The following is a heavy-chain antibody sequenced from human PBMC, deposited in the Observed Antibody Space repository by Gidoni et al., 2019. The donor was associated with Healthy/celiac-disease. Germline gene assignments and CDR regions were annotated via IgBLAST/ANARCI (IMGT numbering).Heavy chain of an antibody. Sequence: QLQLQESGPGLVKPSETLSLTCPVSGGSIRSRSYYWGWIRQPPGKGLEWIGSIYYSGSTYYNPSLKSRVTISVDTSKNQFSLKLSSVTAADTAVYYCARLYFVVVTAMKFDPWGQGTLVTVSS. D-gene: IGHD2-21*02. V-gene: IGHV4-39*01. CDR3: ARLYFVVVTAMKFDP. CDR2: IYYSGST. J-gene: IGHJ5*02. CDR1: GGSIRSRSYY.